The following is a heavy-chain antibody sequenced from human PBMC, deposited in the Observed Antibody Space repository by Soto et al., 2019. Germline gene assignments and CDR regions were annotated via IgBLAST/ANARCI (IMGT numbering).Heavy chain of an antibody. D-gene: IGHD3-10*02. CDR2: IWYDGSNK. Sequence: QVQLVESGGGVVQPGRSLRLSCAASGFTFSSYGMRWVRQAPGKGLEWVAVIWYDGSNKYYADSVKGRFTISRDNSKNTLYLQMNSLRAEDTAVYYCARDDGMFSDYWGQGTLVTVSS. V-gene: IGHV3-33*01. CDR1: GFTFSSYG. CDR3: ARDDGMFSDY. J-gene: IGHJ4*02.